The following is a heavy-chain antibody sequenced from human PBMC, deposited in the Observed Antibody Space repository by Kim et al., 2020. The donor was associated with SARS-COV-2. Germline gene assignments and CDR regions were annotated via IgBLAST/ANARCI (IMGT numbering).Heavy chain of an antibody. V-gene: IGHV1-69*13. CDR2: IIPIFGTA. D-gene: IGHD3-22*01. CDR1: GGTFSSYA. CDR3: AVSPYYYDSSGANYFDY. Sequence: SVKVSCKASGGTFSSYAISWVRQAPGQGLEWMGGIIPIFGTANYAQKFQGRVTITADESTSTAYMELSSLRSEDTAVYYCAVSPYYYDSSGANYFDYWGQGTLVTVSS. J-gene: IGHJ4*02.